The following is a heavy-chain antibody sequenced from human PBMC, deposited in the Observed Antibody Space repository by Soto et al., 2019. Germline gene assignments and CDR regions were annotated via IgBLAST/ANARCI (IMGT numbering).Heavy chain of an antibody. CDR2: INPSGGST. D-gene: IGHD5-18*01. Sequence: GASVKVSCKASGYTFTSYYMHWVRQAPGQGLEWMGIINPSGGSTNYAQKLQGRVTTTTGTSTSTAYMELRSLRSDDTAVYYCARDRRIQLWRLFDYWGQGTLVTVSS. CDR1: GYTFTSYY. J-gene: IGHJ4*02. V-gene: IGHV1-46*01. CDR3: ARDRRIQLWRLFDY.